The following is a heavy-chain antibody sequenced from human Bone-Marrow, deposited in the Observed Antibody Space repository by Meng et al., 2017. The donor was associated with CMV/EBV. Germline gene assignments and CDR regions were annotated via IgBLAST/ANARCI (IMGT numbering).Heavy chain of an antibody. J-gene: IGHJ5*02. Sequence: GESLKISCAASGFTFSSYAMHWVRQAPGKGLEWVANIKQDGSEKYYVDSVKGRFTISRDNAKNSLYLQMNSLRAEDTAVYYCARQLGYCSSTSCYLDNWFDPWGQGTLVTVSS. CDR1: GFTFSSYA. CDR3: ARQLGYCSSTSCYLDNWFDP. CDR2: IKQDGSEK. D-gene: IGHD2-2*01. V-gene: IGHV3-7*01.